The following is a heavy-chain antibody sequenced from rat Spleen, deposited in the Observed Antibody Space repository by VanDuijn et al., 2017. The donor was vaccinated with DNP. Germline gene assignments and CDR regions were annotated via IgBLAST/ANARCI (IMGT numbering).Heavy chain of an antibody. CDR2: ISYSGST. CDR1: GYSITSNY. V-gene: IGHV3-1*01. CDR3: ARSYLWAQNLYFDY. Sequence: EVQLQESGPGLVKPSQSLSLTCSVTGYSITSNYWAWIRKFPGNKMEWIGHISYSGSTSYNPSLKSRISITRDTSKNQFFLQLNSVTTEDTATYYCARSYLWAQNLYFDYWGQGVMVTVSS. J-gene: IGHJ2*01. D-gene: IGHD1-7*01.